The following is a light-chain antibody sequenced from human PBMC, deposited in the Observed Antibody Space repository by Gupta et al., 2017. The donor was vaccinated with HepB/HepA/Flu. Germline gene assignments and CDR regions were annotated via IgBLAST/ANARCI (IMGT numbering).Light chain of an antibody. CDR3: CSYAGSYTVV. J-gene: IGLJ2*01. CDR1: SSDVGGYNY. CDR2: DVS. V-gene: IGLV2-11*01. Sequence: QSALTQPRSVSGSPGQSVTTSCTGSSSDVGGYNYVSWYQQHPGKAPKLMIYDVSNRPSGVPDRFSGSKSGNAASLTISGLQAEDEAEYYCCSYAGSYTVVFGGGTKLTVL.